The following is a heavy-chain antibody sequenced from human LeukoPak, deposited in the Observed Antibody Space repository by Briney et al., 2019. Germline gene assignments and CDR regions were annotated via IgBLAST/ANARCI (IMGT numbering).Heavy chain of an antibody. Sequence: GGSLSLSCAASGFSFSSYSTNWVRQAPGDGREWDSSTSGSSTYIYYADSVKGPLSISRDNAKNLLYLQMNSLRAEDTAVYYCARPGAAGIYYYYSMDVWGQGTTVTVSS. CDR2: TSGSSTYI. CDR3: ARPGAAGIYYYYSMDV. J-gene: IGHJ6*02. D-gene: IGHD6-13*01. V-gene: IGHV3-21*01. CDR1: GFSFSSYS.